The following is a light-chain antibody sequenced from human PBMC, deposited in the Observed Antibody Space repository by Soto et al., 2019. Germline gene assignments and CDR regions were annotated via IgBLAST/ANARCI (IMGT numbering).Light chain of an antibody. Sequence: QSVLTQPPSVSGAPGQRVTISCTGSSSNIGAGYDVHWYQQLPGTAPKLLIYGNSNRPSRVPDRFSGSKSGTSASLAITGLQAGDEADYYCQSYDSSLSGSVFGGGTKLTVL. CDR2: GNS. CDR1: SSNIGAGYD. J-gene: IGLJ2*01. CDR3: QSYDSSLSGSV. V-gene: IGLV1-40*01.